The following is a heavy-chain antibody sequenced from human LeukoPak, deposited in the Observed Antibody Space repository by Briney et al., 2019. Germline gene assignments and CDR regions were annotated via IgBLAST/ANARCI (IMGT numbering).Heavy chain of an antibody. J-gene: IGHJ4*02. CDR3: AKVTWIQLWSFYFDY. V-gene: IGHV3-21*04. CDR1: GFTFSSYS. D-gene: IGHD5-18*01. Sequence: GGSLRLSCAASGFTFSSYSMNWVRQAPGKGLEWVSSISSSSSYIYYADSVKGRFTISRDNSKNTLYLQMNSLRAEDTAVYYCAKVTWIQLWSFYFDYWGQGTLVTVSS. CDR2: ISSSSSYI.